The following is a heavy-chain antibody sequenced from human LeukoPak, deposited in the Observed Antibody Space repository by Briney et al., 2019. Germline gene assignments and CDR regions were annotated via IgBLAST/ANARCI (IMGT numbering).Heavy chain of an antibody. CDR2: ISGSGGRT. CDR3: AKSPPRCSGGSCYGY. J-gene: IGHJ4*02. Sequence: PGGSLRLSCAASGFTFSSYSMNWVRQAPGKGLEWISGISGSGGRTHYADSVKSRFTISRDNSKNTLYLQMSSLRADDTALYYCAKSPPRCSGGSCYGYWGQGTLVTVSS. V-gene: IGHV3-23*01. D-gene: IGHD2-15*01. CDR1: GFTFSSYS.